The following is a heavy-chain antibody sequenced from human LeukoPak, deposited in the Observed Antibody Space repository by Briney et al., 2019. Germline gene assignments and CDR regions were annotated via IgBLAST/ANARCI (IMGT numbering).Heavy chain of an antibody. CDR3: ARSYGDYRFDY. Sequence: PSETLSLTCAVYGGSFSGYYWSWIRQPPGKGLEWIGEINHSGSTNYNPSLKSRVTISVDTSQNQFSLKLSSVTAADTAVYYCARSYGDYRFDYWGQGTLVTVSS. CDR1: GGSFSGYY. V-gene: IGHV4-34*01. J-gene: IGHJ4*02. D-gene: IGHD4-17*01. CDR2: INHSGST.